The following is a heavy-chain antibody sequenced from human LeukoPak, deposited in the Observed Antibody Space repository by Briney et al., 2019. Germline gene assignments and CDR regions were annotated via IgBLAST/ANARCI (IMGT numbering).Heavy chain of an antibody. CDR3: CFGVLSSVFFDY. CDR2: IYVGGATA. V-gene: IGHV3-23*01. D-gene: IGHD3-3*01. CDR1: GFTFSDYA. Sequence: GGSLRLSCSASGFTFSDYALNWVRQAPGKGLDWVSTIYVGGATAYYADSVKGRFTTSRDTSKNTLYLYMNGLRADDTALYYCCFGVLSSVFFDYWGQGTPVTVSS. J-gene: IGHJ4*02.